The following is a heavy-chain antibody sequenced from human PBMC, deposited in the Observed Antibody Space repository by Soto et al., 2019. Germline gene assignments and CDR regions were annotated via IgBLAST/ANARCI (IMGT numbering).Heavy chain of an antibody. Sequence: QVQLQESGPGVVKPLGTLALTCTVSGGSISTNNWGMWVRQSPEKGLEWIGEIYHSGTTNYNPSFNSRVTMSVDKSNNQFSLMLTSVTAEDTAIYYCAREGGAGTYMGFDYWGQGTLVTVSS. J-gene: IGHJ4*02. V-gene: IGHV4-4*02. D-gene: IGHD6-19*01. CDR2: IYHSGTT. CDR1: GGSISTNNW. CDR3: AREGGAGTYMGFDY.